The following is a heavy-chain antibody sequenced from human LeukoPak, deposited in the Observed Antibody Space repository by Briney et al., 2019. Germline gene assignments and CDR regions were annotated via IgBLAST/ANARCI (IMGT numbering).Heavy chain of an antibody. CDR2: ISSSGSTT. J-gene: IGHJ4*02. CDR1: GFTFSSYE. D-gene: IGHD3-10*01. Sequence: GGSLRLSCAASGFTFSSYEMNWVRQAPGKGLEWVSYISSSGSTTYYADSVKGRFTISRDNAKNSLYLQMNSLRAEDTAVYYCARAQNYYGSGGYFDYWGQGTLVTVSS. CDR3: ARAQNYYGSGGYFDY. V-gene: IGHV3-48*03.